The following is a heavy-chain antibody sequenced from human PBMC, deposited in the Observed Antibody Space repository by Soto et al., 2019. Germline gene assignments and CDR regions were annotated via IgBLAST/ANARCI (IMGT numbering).Heavy chain of an antibody. CDR2: IIPIFGTA. Sequence: SVKVSCKASGYTFTDYGINWVRQAPGQGLEWMGGIIPIFGTANYAQKFQGRVTITADESTSTAYTELSSLRSEDTAVYYCAREWGDYYDSSGYYGVFDYWGQGTLVTVSS. V-gene: IGHV1-69*13. J-gene: IGHJ4*02. D-gene: IGHD3-22*01. CDR1: GYTFTDYG. CDR3: AREWGDYYDSSGYYGVFDY.